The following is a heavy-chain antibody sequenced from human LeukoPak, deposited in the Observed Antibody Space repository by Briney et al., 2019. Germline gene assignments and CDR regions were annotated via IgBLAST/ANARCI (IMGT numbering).Heavy chain of an antibody. Sequence: GGSLRLSCAASGFTFSTYNMNWVRQAPGKGLEWVSSISSSSLHIYYADSVKGRFAISRDNAKNSLYLQMNSLRAEDTAVYYCAELGITMIGGVWGKGTTVTISS. J-gene: IGHJ6*04. CDR1: GFTFSTYN. CDR3: AELGITMIGGV. CDR2: ISSSSLHI. D-gene: IGHD3-10*02. V-gene: IGHV3-21*01.